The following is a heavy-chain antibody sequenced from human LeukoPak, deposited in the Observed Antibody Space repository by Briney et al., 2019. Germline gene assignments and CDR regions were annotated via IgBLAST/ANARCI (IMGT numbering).Heavy chain of an antibody. D-gene: IGHD3-22*01. CDR1: GFTFSNVW. J-gene: IGHJ4*02. Sequence: PGGSLRLSCAASGFTFSNVWMSRVRQAPGKGLEWVSYISSSGSTISYADSVKGRFTISRDNAKNSLYLQMNSLRAEDTAVYYCAREVVSSGYFDYWGQGTLVTVSS. V-gene: IGHV3-11*04. CDR2: ISSSGSTI. CDR3: AREVVSSGYFDY.